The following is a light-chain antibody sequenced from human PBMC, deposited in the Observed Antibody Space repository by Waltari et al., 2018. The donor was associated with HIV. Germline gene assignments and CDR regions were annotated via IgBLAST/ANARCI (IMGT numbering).Light chain of an antibody. CDR1: SSDVGGYNY. CDR3: SSYTTSRTVV. J-gene: IGLJ2*01. V-gene: IGLV2-14*03. Sequence: QSALTQPASVSGSPGQSITLSCTGTSSDVGGYNYVSWYQQHPGKAPKLMVYDVTNRPSGVSNRFSGSKSGNTAFLTISGLQAEDEADYYCSSYTTSRTVVFGGGTKLTVL. CDR2: DVT.